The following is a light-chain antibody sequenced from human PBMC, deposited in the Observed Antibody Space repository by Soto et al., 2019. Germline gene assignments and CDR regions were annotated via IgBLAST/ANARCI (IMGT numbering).Light chain of an antibody. Sequence: QAVVTQEPSLTVSPGGTFPLTCASSTGPVTSAYYPNWFQQKPGQAPRALIYSTNNKHSWTPARFSGSLLGGKATLTLSYIQPEDEAEYYCLLFYGGAWVFGGGTKVTVL. CDR1: TGPVTSAYY. J-gene: IGLJ3*02. CDR2: STN. CDR3: LLFYGGAWV. V-gene: IGLV7-43*01.